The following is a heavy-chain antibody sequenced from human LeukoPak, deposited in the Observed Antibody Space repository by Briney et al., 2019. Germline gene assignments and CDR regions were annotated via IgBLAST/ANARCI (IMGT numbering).Heavy chain of an antibody. J-gene: IGHJ4*02. CDR1: GYTFTDYR. CDR2: INPSGGST. D-gene: IGHD6-19*01. CDR3: ARGGSGWAVAGTFDY. Sequence: GASVKVSCKPSGYTFTDYRLIWVRQAPGQGLEWMGIINPSGGSTSYAQKFQGRVTMTRDMSTSTVYMELSSLRSEDTAVYYCARGGSGWAVAGTFDYWGQGTLVTVSS. V-gene: IGHV1-46*01.